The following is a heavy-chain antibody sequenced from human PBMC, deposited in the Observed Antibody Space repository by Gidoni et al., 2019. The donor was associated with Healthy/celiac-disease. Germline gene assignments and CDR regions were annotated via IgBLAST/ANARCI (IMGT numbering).Heavy chain of an antibody. V-gene: IGHV1-8*01. D-gene: IGHD2-15*01. CDR2: MNPNSCNT. CDR3: ARDYCSGGSCYGGRAFDI. CDR1: GYTFTSSA. Sequence: QVQLVQSGAEVKKTGASVKVSCKASGYTFTSSAIYWLRQATGQGLEWMGWMNPNSCNTGYAPKFQGRVTMTRNTSISTAYMKLSSLRSEDTAVYYCARDYCSGGSCYGGRAFDIWGQGTMVTVSS. J-gene: IGHJ3*02.